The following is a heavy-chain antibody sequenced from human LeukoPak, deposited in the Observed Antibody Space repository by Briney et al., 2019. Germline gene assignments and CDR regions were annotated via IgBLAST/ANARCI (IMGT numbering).Heavy chain of an antibody. V-gene: IGHV1-18*01. D-gene: IGHD3-22*01. J-gene: IGHJ4*02. CDR3: ARVTDDSSGYWDAGDY. CDR1: GYTFTSYG. CDR2: ISAYNGNT. Sequence: ASVKVSCKASGYTFTSYGISWVRQAPGQGLEWMGWISAYNGNTNYAQKLQGRVTMTTDTSTSTAYMELRSLRSDDTAVYYCARVTDDSSGYWDAGDYWGQGTLVTVSS.